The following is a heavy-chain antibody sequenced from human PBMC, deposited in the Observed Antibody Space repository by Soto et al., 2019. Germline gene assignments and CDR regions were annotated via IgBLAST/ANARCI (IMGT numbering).Heavy chain of an antibody. CDR1: GYTFTSYD. CDR3: ARGGRYLVLCANWFDP. D-gene: IGHD2-21*01. CDR2: MNPNSGNT. J-gene: IGHJ5*02. Sequence: VQLVQSGAEVKKPGASVKVSCKASGYTFTSYDINWVRQATGQGLEWMGWMNPNSGNTGYAQKFQGRVTMTRNTSMSPAYMELRSVRSEDTAVYYGARGGRYLVLCANWFDPCGQGTLVTVSS. V-gene: IGHV1-8*01.